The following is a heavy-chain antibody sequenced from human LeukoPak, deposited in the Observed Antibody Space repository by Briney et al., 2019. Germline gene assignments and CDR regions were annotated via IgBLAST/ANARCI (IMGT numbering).Heavy chain of an antibody. Sequence: SETLSLTCTVSGGSINSSSYYWGWIRQPPGKGLEWIGSVYYSGSTHYNPSLKSQVTISVDTSKNHFSLRLSSVTAADAAVYYCARQSIAARGYYYYMDVWGKGTTVTVSS. V-gene: IGHV4-39*01. CDR1: GGSINSSSYY. CDR2: VYYSGST. J-gene: IGHJ6*03. D-gene: IGHD6-6*01. CDR3: ARQSIAARGYYYYMDV.